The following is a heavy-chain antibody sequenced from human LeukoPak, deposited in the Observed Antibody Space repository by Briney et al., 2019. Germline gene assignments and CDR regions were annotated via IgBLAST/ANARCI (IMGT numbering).Heavy chain of an antibody. V-gene: IGHV3-7*01. CDR1: GFTFNSYW. CDR2: IKKDGSET. Sequence: GGSLRLSCAASGFTFNSYWMSWVRQAPGKGLEWVANIKKDGSETYYVDSVKGRFTISRDNAKNSLYLQMNSLRAEDTAVYYCARDYNWGWGPWGQGTLVTVSS. J-gene: IGHJ5*02. CDR3: ARDYNWGWGP. D-gene: IGHD1-1*01.